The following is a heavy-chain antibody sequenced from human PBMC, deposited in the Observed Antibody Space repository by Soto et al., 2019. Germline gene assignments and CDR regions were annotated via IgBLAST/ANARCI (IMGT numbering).Heavy chain of an antibody. Sequence: GGSLRLSCAASGFTFSSYSMNWVRQAPGKGLEWVSYISSSSSTIYYADSVKGRFTISRDNAKNSLYLQMNSLRDEDTAVYYCARDPSGDYYDIKGYYYYGMDVWGQGTTVTVSS. CDR2: ISSSSSTI. V-gene: IGHV3-48*02. D-gene: IGHD3-22*01. J-gene: IGHJ6*02. CDR3: ARDPSGDYYDIKGYYYYGMDV. CDR1: GFTFSSYS.